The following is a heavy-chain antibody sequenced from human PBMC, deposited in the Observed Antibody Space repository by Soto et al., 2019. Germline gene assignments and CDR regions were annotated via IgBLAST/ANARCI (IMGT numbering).Heavy chain of an antibody. Sequence: SETLSLTCTVSGGSISSYYWSWIRQPPGKGLEWIGYIYYSGSTNYNPSLKSRVTISVDTSKNQFSLKLSSVTAADTAVYYCARVGIFDLNFDYWGQGTLVTVS. CDR1: GGSISSYY. D-gene: IGHD3-9*01. J-gene: IGHJ4*02. CDR3: ARVGIFDLNFDY. CDR2: IYYSGST. V-gene: IGHV4-59*01.